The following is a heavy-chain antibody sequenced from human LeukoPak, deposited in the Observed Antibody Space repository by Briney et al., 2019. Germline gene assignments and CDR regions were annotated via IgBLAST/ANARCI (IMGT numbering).Heavy chain of an antibody. V-gene: IGHV3-53*05. CDR2: IYSDGST. D-gene: IGHD5-18*01. J-gene: IGHJ4*02. CDR3: MDTAVG. CDR1: GFDVSRYY. Sequence: GGSLRLSCAAAGFDVSRYYMTWVRQPPGKGLEWVSVIYSDGSTYYADSVKGRFTISRDNSKNTVYLQMNRLRVEDTAVYSCMDTAVGWGQGTLVTVSS.